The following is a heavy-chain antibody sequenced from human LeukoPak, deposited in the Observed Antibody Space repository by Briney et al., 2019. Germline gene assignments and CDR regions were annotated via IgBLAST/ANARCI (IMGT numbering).Heavy chain of an antibody. D-gene: IGHD2-8*01. CDR1: GGSISSGDYY. CDR2: IYYSGST. J-gene: IGHJ5*02. V-gene: IGHV4-30-4*08. Sequence: PSETLSLTCTVSGGSISSGDYYWSWIRQPPGKGLVWIGYIYYSGSTYYNPSLKSRVTISVNTSKNQFSLKLSAVAAADTAVYYWARGLYLKWFDPWGQGTLVTVSS. CDR3: ARGLYLKWFDP.